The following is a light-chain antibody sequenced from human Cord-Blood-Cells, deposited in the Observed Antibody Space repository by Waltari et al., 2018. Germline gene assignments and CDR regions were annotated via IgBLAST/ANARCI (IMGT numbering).Light chain of an antibody. Sequence: QSVLTQPPSASGTPGQRVTISCSGSSSNIGSNTVNWYQQLPGTAPKLLIYSNNQRPSGFPALFSGSKSGTSASLAISGLQSEDEADYYCAAWDDSLNGWVFGGGTKLTVL. V-gene: IGLV1-44*01. CDR1: SSNIGSNT. CDR3: AAWDDSLNGWV. CDR2: SNN. J-gene: IGLJ3*02.